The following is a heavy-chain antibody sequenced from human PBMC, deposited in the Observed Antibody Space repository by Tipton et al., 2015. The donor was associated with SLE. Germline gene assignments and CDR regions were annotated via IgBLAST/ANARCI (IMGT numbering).Heavy chain of an antibody. CDR3: ARGRGGEFLDY. D-gene: IGHD3-16*01. V-gene: IGHV3-33*01. CDR2: IWYDGSNK. Sequence: RSLRLSCAASGFTFSTSAMHWVCQAPGKGLGWVAVIWYDGSNKFYADSVKGRFTISRDNSKNTVSLQMSSLRVEDTAVYFCARGRGGEFLDYWGQGTLVTVSS. J-gene: IGHJ4*02. CDR1: GFTFSTSA.